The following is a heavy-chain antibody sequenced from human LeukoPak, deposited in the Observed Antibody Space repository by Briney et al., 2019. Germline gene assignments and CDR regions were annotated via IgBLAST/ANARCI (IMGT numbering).Heavy chain of an antibody. CDR1: GGSISSSSYY. CDR3: ARHYYDILTGDYFYFDL. D-gene: IGHD3-9*01. V-gene: IGHV4-39*01. Sequence: SETLSLTCTVSGGSISSSSYYWGWIRQPPGKGLEWIGSIYYSGSTYYNPSLKSRVTISVDTSKNQFSLKLSSVTAADTAVYYCARHYYDILTGDYFYFDLWGRGTLVTVSS. J-gene: IGHJ2*01. CDR2: IYYSGST.